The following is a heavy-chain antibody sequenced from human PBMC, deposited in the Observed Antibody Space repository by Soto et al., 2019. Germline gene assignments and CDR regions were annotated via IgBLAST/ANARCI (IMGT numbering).Heavy chain of an antibody. Sequence: ASVKVFCKASGYSFNSYALHWVRQAPGQRLEWMAWINAGNRNTKYSQRFQGRVTVTRDTSANTTYMELRNLRSEDTAVYYCARASGAGWSRTDYAMGVWGQGTMVTVSS. J-gene: IGHJ6*02. CDR1: GYSFNSYA. D-gene: IGHD3-10*01. V-gene: IGHV1-3*01. CDR3: ARASGAGWSRTDYAMGV. CDR2: INAGNRNT.